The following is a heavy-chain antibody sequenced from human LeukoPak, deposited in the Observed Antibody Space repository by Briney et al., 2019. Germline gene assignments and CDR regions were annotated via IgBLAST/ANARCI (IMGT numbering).Heavy chain of an antibody. V-gene: IGHV3-23*01. D-gene: IGHD5-24*01. CDR1: GFTFRTYA. J-gene: IGHJ4*02. Sequence: GGSLRLSCTASGFTFRTYAMNWVRQAPGKGLEWLSGISGSGNGTYYADSVKGRFTISRDNSKNVVYLQMNSLTVEDAATYYCAKRTMSAFASWGQGTLLIVSS. CDR3: AKRTMSAFAS. CDR2: ISGSGNGT.